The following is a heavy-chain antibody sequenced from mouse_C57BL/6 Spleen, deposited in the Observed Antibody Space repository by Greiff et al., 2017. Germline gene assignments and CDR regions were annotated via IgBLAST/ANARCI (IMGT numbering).Heavy chain of an antibody. CDR3: VRCGGSRYYYAMDY. J-gene: IGHJ4*01. Sequence: VQLQQSGPELVKPGASVKISCKASGYTFTDYYMNWVKQSHGKSLEWIGDINPNNGGTSYYQKFKGKATLTVDKSSSTAYMELRSLTSEDSAVYYCVRCGGSRYYYAMDYWGQGTSVTVSS. D-gene: IGHD1-1*01. CDR2: INPNNGGT. V-gene: IGHV1-26*01. CDR1: GYTFTDYY.